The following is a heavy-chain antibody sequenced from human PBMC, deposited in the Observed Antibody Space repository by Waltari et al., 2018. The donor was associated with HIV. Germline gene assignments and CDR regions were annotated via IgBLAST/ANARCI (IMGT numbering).Heavy chain of an antibody. J-gene: IGHJ4*02. D-gene: IGHD4-17*01. CDR3: AKDIRPNGDYLSFDY. CDR2: ISWNSGST. V-gene: IGHV3-9*01. Sequence: EVQLVESGGGLVQPGRSLRLSCAASGFTFDDFALHWVGQAPGKGLEWDSGISWNSGSTVYADSVKGRFTISRDNAKNSLYLQMNSLRAEDTALYYCAKDIRPNGDYLSFDYWGQGTLVTVSS. CDR1: GFTFDDFA.